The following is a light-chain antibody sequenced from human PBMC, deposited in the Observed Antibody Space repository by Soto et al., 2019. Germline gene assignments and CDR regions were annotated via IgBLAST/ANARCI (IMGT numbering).Light chain of an antibody. CDR2: VGTGGIVG. CDR3: AADHGSGSNSVYA. CDR1: SGYSNYK. V-gene: IGLV9-49*01. Sequence: QPVLTQPPSASASLGASVTLTCTLSSGYSNYKVDWYQQRPGKGPRFVMRVGTGGIVGSKGDGIPDRFSVLGSGLNRYLTIKNIQEEDESDYHCAADHGSGSNSVYAFGTGTKVTV. J-gene: IGLJ1*01.